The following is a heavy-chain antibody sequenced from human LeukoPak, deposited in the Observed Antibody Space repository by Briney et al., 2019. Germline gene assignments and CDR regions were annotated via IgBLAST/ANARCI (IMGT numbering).Heavy chain of an antibody. CDR3: ATHSGGY. J-gene: IGHJ4*02. D-gene: IGHD3-16*01. V-gene: IGHV3-66*01. CDR2: IYSGGST. Sequence: PGGSLRLSCAASGFTFSNYWMHWVRQAPGKGLEWVSVIYSGGSTYYADSVKGRFTISRDISKNTLFLQMNALRAEDTAVYYCATHSGGYWGQGTLVTVSS. CDR1: GFTFSNYW.